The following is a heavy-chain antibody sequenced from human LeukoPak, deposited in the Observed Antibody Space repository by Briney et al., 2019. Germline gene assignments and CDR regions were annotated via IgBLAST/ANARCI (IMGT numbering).Heavy chain of an antibody. D-gene: IGHD5-24*01. CDR2: INPNSGGT. CDR3: ARSPRRDGYNLFDY. J-gene: IGHJ4*02. Sequence: ASVKVSCKASGYTFTGYYMHWVRQAPGQGLEWMGWINPNSGGTNYAQKFQGRVTMTRDTSISTAYMELSRLRSDDTAVYYSARSPRRDGYNLFDYWGQGTLVAVSS. V-gene: IGHV1-2*02. CDR1: GYTFTGYY.